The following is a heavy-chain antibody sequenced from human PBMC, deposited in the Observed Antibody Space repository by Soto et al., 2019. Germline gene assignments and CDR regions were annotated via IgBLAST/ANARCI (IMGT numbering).Heavy chain of an antibody. D-gene: IGHD3-3*01. CDR2: INAGTGHT. J-gene: IGHJ4*02. Sequence: QVQLVQSGAEVKKPGASVKVSCKTSGYRFTNYGMHWVRQAPGQGLEWMGWINAGTGHTAFSQKLQGRVTINRDTSASTAYMELNNLKYEDTAVYCCARDAKVFGVITNPYDFWGQGTLVTVSS. CDR3: ARDAKVFGVITNPYDF. V-gene: IGHV1-3*01. CDR1: GYRFTNYG.